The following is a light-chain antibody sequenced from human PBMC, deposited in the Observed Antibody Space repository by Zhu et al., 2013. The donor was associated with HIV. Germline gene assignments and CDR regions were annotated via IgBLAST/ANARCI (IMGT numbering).Light chain of an antibody. CDR1: QTLLSNHNNRNS. V-gene: IGKV4-1*01. CDR2: WAS. J-gene: IGKJ1*01. CDR3: QQYESLPYT. Sequence: DIVLTQSPDSLTSPVGARVTISCESSQTLLSNHNNRNSLAWYQHKSGQPPKLLISWASTRESGVPERFSGSGSVTNFTLSISRLQAEDVATYFCQQYESLPYTFGQGTKV.